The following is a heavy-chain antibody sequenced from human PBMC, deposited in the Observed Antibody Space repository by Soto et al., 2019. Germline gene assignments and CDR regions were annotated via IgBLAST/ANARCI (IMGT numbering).Heavy chain of an antibody. CDR2: MNPNSGNT. CDR1: GYTFSDYD. CDR3: ARGLITAAVNF. J-gene: IGHJ4*02. D-gene: IGHD6-13*01. V-gene: IGHV1-8*01. Sequence: QVQLVQSGAEVKKPGASVKVSCRASGYTFSDYDINWVRQATGQGLEWMGWMNPNSGNTAYAQRFQGRLTMTRDTSISTAYMELSSLKSEDTAVYYCARGLITAAVNFWGQETLVTVSS.